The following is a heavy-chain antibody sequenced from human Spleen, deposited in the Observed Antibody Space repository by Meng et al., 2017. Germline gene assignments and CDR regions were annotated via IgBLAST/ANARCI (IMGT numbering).Heavy chain of an antibody. J-gene: IGHJ6*02. CDR2: ISRSGSTI. D-gene: IGHD2-21*02. CDR1: GFSFSSYE. CDR3: AKGGGGDFTSHGMDV. Sequence: GGSLRLSCAASGFSFSSYEMNWVRQAPGKGLEWVSYISRSGSTIYYADSVKGRFTISRDNAKNSLYLQMNSLRAEDTALYYCAKGGGGDFTSHGMDVCGQGTTVTVSS. V-gene: IGHV3-48*03.